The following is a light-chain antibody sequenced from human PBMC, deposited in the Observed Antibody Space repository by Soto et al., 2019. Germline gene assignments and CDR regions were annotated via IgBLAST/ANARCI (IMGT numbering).Light chain of an antibody. J-gene: IGKJ4*01. Sequence: EIVFTQSPGTLSLSPGERSTPSCRASQSVSSSYLAWYQHKPGQHPRLLIYGAYTRAAGIPDRFSGSWSGTEFTLIISSMQSEYFAVYYCQQYNDWLTFGGGTKVDIK. CDR2: GAY. V-gene: IGKV3D-15*01. CDR1: QSVSSSY. CDR3: QQYNDWLT.